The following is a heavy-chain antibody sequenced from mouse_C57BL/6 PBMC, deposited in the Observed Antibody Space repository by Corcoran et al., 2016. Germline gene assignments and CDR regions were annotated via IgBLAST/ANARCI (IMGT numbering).Heavy chain of an antibody. CDR3: ARSPSSAMDY. D-gene: IGHD6-1*01. CDR1: GYTFTSYG. Sequence: QVQLQLSGAELARPGASVKLSCKASGYTFTSYGRSWVKQRTGQGLEWIGEIYPRSGNTYYNEKFKGKATLTADKSSSTAYMELRSLTSEDSAVYFCARSPSSAMDYWGQGTSVTVSS. J-gene: IGHJ4*01. CDR2: IYPRSGNT. V-gene: IGHV1-81*01.